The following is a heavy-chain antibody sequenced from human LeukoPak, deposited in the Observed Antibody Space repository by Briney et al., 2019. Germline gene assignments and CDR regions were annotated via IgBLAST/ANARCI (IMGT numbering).Heavy chain of an antibody. CDR2: IYYTGST. V-gene: IGHV4-31*03. CDR3: SRVPLV. Sequence: PSQTLSLTCTVPGGSICTGGYYWSWIRQNPGKGLEWIGYIYYTGSTYYNPSLKSRVTISVDTSKNQFSLKLTSVAAADTAVYYSSRVPLVWGQGSLVTVSS. J-gene: IGHJ4*02. CDR1: GGSICTGGYY.